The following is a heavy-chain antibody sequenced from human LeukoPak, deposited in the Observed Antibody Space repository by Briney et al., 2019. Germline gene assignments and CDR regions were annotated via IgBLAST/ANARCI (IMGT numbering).Heavy chain of an antibody. CDR3: AKDEGSSWYPPSYYYGMDV. CDR1: GFTFSSYA. CDR2: ISGSSGST. V-gene: IGHV3-23*01. D-gene: IGHD6-13*01. Sequence: GGSLRLSCAASGFTFSSYAMSWVRQAPGKGLEWVSAISGSSGSTYYADSVKGRFTISRDNSKNTLYLQMNSLRAEDTAVYYCAKDEGSSWYPPSYYYGMDVWGQGTTVTVSS. J-gene: IGHJ6*02.